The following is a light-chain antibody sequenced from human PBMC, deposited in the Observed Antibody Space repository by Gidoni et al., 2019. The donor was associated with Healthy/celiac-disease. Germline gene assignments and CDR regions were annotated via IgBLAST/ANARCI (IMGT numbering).Light chain of an antibody. J-gene: IGLJ3*02. CDR2: SNN. CDR3: AAWDDSLNAWV. Sequence: QSVLTQPPSASGNPGQRVTISCSGSSSNIGSTTVNWYQQRPGTAPKLLIYSNNQRPSGVPDRFSGSKSGTSASLAISGLQSEDEADYYCAAWDDSLNAWVFGGGTKLTVL. V-gene: IGLV1-44*01. CDR1: SSNIGSTT.